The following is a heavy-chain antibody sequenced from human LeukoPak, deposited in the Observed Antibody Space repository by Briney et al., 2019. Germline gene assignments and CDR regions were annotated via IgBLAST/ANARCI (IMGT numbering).Heavy chain of an antibody. J-gene: IGHJ5*02. CDR3: ARDAAAGTDWFDP. CDR2: IWYDGSNK. D-gene: IGHD6-13*01. V-gene: IGHV3-33*08. Sequence: GGSLILSCAASGFTFSMCGMHWIRQAPGKGLEWVAVIWYDGSNKKYADSVKGRFTISRDNSKKTVYLQMNSLRAEDTAVSYCARDAAAGTDWFDPWGQGTLVTVSS. CDR1: GFTFSMCG.